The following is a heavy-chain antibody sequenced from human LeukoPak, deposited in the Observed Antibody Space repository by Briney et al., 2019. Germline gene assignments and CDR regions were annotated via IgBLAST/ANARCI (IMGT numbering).Heavy chain of an antibody. V-gene: IGHV1-69*05. CDR2: IIPISGTA. CDR1: GGTSGIYG. CDR3: AREEYNNSLSDAFHI. Sequence: SVKVSCKASGGTSGIYGISWVRQAPGQGLEWMGGIIPISGTADYAQKFQGRVTITTDESTTTVYMELSSLRSEDTAMYYCAREEYNNSLSDAFHIWGQGTLVTVSS. D-gene: IGHD4-11*01. J-gene: IGHJ3*02.